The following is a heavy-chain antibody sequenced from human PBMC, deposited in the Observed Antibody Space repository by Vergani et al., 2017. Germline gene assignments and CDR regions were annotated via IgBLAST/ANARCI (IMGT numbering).Heavy chain of an antibody. Sequence: QLQLQESGPGLVKPSETLSLTCAVYGGSFSGYYWSWIRQPPGKGLEWIGEINHSGSTNYNPSLKSRVTISVDTSKNQFSLKLSSVTAADTAVYYCARNYYGGNSFLRWGQGTLVTVSS. CDR1: GGSFSGYY. V-gene: IGHV4-34*01. CDR2: INHSGST. D-gene: IGHD4-23*01. CDR3: ARNYYGGNSFLR. J-gene: IGHJ4*02.